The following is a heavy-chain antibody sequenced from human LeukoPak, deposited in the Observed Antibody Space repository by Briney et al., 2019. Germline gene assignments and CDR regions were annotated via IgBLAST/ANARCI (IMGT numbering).Heavy chain of an antibody. CDR1: GGSISSYY. CDR2: IYTSGST. Sequence: SETLSLTCTVSGGSISSYYWSWIRQPAGKGLEWIGRIYTSGSTNYNPSLKSRVTMSVDTSKNQFSLKLSSVTAADTAVYYCARVSYYGSGSYYQAIGAFDIWGQGTMVTVSS. J-gene: IGHJ3*02. CDR3: ARVSYYGSGSYYQAIGAFDI. V-gene: IGHV4-4*07. D-gene: IGHD3-10*01.